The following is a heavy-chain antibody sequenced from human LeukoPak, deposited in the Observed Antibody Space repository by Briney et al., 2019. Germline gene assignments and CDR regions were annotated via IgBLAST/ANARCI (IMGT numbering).Heavy chain of an antibody. CDR1: GFTFSSYA. V-gene: IGHV3-23*01. CDR3: AKLGGHPLHNYYVGV. J-gene: IGHJ6*03. D-gene: IGHD3-16*01. CDR2: ILDSGYST. Sequence: GGSLRLSCAASGFTFSSYAMSWVRQAPGKGLDWVSGILDSGYSTYYANSVKGRFTISRDNSNNTLYLQMNSLRAEDTAVYYCAKLGGHPLHNYYVGVWGKGTTVAVSS.